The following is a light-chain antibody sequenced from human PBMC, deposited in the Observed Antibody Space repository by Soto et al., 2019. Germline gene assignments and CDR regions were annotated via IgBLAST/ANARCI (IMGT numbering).Light chain of an antibody. CDR1: QRISTW. Sequence: IQMTQSPSTLSPSVGDGVTITCRASQRISTWLAWYKQKPGKAPKLLSSDASSLETGVPSRFRGSGSGTEFTLTINSLKPDDFETYYCQQYNSYSRTFGQGTKVDIK. CDR3: QQYNSYSRT. CDR2: DAS. J-gene: IGKJ1*01. V-gene: IGKV1-5*01.